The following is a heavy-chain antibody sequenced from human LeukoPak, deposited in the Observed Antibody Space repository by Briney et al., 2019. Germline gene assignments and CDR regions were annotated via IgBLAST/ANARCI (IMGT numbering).Heavy chain of an antibody. CDR1: GFTFSDYF. CDR2: INSAGDNI. J-gene: IGHJ4*02. CDR3: AKPFDY. Sequence: GGSLRLSCVASGFTFSDYFMSWIRQAPGKGLEWLSFINSAGDNIYYADSVKGRFTISRDNSKNTLYLQMNSLRAEDTAVYYCAKPFDYWGQGTLVTVS. V-gene: IGHV3-11*04.